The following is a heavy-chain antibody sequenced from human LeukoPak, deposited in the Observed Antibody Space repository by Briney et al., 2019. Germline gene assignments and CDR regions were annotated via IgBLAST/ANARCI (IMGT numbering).Heavy chain of an antibody. Sequence: ASVKVSCKASGYTFTGYYMHWVRQAPGQGLEWMGWINPNSGGTNYAQKFQGRVTMTRDTSISTVYMQLSSLKSDDTAVYYCARDSSNWSSFGSWGQGSLVIVSS. CDR3: ARDSSNWSSFGS. J-gene: IGHJ4*02. V-gene: IGHV1-2*02. CDR2: INPNSGGT. CDR1: GYTFTGYY. D-gene: IGHD2-2*01.